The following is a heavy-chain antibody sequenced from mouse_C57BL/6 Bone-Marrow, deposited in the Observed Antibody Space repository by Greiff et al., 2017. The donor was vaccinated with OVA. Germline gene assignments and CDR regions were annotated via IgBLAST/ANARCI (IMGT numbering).Heavy chain of an antibody. D-gene: IGHD1-1*01. CDR2: ITHSGET. Sequence: ESGPGLVKPSQSLFLTCSITGFPITSGYYWIWLRQSPGKPLEWMGYITHSGETFYNPSLQSPISITRDPSKNQFFLQLSCVTTENTAMYYCAGDSRGGSSYPLAMDYWGQGTSVTVSS. CDR1: GFPITSGYY. V-gene: IGHV12-3*01. J-gene: IGHJ4*01. CDR3: AGDSRGGSSYPLAMDY.